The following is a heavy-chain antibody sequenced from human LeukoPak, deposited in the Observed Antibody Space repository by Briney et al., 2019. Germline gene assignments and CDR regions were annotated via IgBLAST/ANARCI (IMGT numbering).Heavy chain of an antibody. D-gene: IGHD6-13*01. CDR3: ARHLPYSSSWYIGYYYYGMDV. V-gene: IGHV1-8*02. Sequence: ASVKVSCKASGYTFTSYGISWVRQAPGQGLEWMGWMNPNSGNTGYAQKFQGRVTMTRNTSISTAYMELSSLRSEDTAVYYCARHLPYSSSWYIGYYYYGMDVWGQGTTVTVSS. J-gene: IGHJ6*02. CDR2: MNPNSGNT. CDR1: GYTFTSYG.